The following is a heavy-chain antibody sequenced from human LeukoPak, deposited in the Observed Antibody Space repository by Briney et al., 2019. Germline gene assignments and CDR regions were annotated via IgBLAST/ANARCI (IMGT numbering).Heavy chain of an antibody. CDR1: GFTFSSYW. V-gene: IGHV3-7*01. J-gene: IGHJ6*03. Sequence: GGSLRLSCAASGFTFSSYWMTWVRQAPGKGLEWVANINQDGSARNYVDSVKGRFTISRDNAKNSLYLQLNSLRAEDTAVYYCARAGVQPKLYYYYYYMDVWGKGTTVTVSS. D-gene: IGHD6-13*01. CDR2: INQDGSAR. CDR3: ARAGVQPKLYYYYYYMDV.